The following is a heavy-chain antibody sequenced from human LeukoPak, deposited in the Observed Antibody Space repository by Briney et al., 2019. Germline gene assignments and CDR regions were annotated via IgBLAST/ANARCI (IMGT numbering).Heavy chain of an antibody. CDR3: AAKVTTRWYFGL. V-gene: IGHV4-59*11. CDR1: GDSISSHY. Sequence: SETLSLTCNVSGDSISSHYWSWVRQPPGKGLEWIGFVYHTGSTNYNPSLKSRVTISVDTSKNQFSLKMRSVTAADTAVYYCAAKVTTRWYFGLWGRGTLVTVSS. D-gene: IGHD4-17*01. J-gene: IGHJ2*01. CDR2: VYHTGST.